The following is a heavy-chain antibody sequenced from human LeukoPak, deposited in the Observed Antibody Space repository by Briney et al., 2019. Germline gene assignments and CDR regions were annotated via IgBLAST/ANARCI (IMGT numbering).Heavy chain of an antibody. CDR3: AIGYGSGSSRYYYYMDV. CDR1: GGTFSSHA. V-gene: IGHV1-69*13. D-gene: IGHD3-10*01. CDR2: IIPIFGTA. Sequence: GASVKVSCKASGGTFSSHAISWVRQAPGQGLEWMGGIIPIFGTANYAQKFQGRVTITADESTSTAYMELSSLRSEDTAVYYCAIGYGSGSSRYYYYMDVWGKGTTVTISS. J-gene: IGHJ6*03.